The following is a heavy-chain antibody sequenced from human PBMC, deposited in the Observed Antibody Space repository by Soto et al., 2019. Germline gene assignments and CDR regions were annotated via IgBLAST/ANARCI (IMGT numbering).Heavy chain of an antibody. CDR2: VYYNGNT. V-gene: IGHV4-39*01. CDR1: GGSTSSSSYQ. J-gene: IGHJ4*02. CDR3: ARLSGSYNDRYFDY. Sequence: QLQLQESGPGLVKPSETLSLTCTVSGGSTSSSSYQWVWIRQPPGKGLEWIGNVYYNGNTYYNPSLKSRLTISVDTSNNLFSLKVKSVTAADTAVYYCARLSGSYNDRYFDYWGQGTLVTVSS. D-gene: IGHD1-26*01.